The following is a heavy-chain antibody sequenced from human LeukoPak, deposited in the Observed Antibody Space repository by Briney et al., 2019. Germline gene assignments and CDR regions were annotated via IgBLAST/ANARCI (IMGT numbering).Heavy chain of an antibody. Sequence: SETLSLTCTVSGGSTSSDYWSWIRQPPGKGLEWIGYIYYSGSTNHNPSLKSRVTISVDTSKNQFSLKLSSVTAADTAVYYCAREPYYYDSSGYSFGMDVWGQGTTVTVSS. D-gene: IGHD3-22*01. CDR2: IYYSGST. CDR3: AREPYYYDSSGYSFGMDV. CDR1: GGSTSSDY. V-gene: IGHV4-59*01. J-gene: IGHJ6*02.